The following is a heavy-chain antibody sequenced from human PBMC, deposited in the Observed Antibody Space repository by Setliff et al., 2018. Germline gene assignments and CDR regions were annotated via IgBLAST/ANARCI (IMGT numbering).Heavy chain of an antibody. CDR1: GFVVSNNE. D-gene: IGHD1-7*01. V-gene: IGHV3-53*01. CDR3: ARDQFRNSGGLYS. Sequence: LRLSCAASGFVVSNNELSWVRQAPEKGLEWVSVTYASGAANYADSVKGRFTISRDNSKNTLYLQMNSLRAEDTAMYYCARDQFRNSGGLYSWGQGTLVTVSS. CDR2: TYASGAA. J-gene: IGHJ5*02.